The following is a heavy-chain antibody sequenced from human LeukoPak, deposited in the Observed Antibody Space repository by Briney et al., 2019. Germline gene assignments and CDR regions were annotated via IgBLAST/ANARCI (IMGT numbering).Heavy chain of an antibody. CDR2: INSDGSST. D-gene: IGHD6-6*01. Sequence: PGGSLRLSCAASGFTFSSYWMHWVRQAPGKGLVWVSRINSDGSSTSYADSVKGRFTISRDNAKNTLYLQMNSLRAEDTAVYYCAKGRAARQPYGAFDIWGQGTMVTVSS. CDR1: GFTFSSYW. J-gene: IGHJ3*02. V-gene: IGHV3-74*01. CDR3: AKGRAARQPYGAFDI.